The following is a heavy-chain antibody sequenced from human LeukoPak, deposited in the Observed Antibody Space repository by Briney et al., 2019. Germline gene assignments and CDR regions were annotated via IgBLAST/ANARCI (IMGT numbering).Heavy chain of an antibody. V-gene: IGHV4-4*02. J-gene: IGHJ4*02. D-gene: IGHD1-14*01. CDR2: IHRSGST. CDR1: GGSITSPNW. CDR3: AREIVGGFNPGAY. Sequence: SETLSLTCGVSGGSITSPNWWSWVRQPPGKGLEWIGEIHRSGSTNYNPSLQSRVTISIDRSKNQIALELSSVTAADTAVYYCAREIVGGFNPGAYWGQGTLVTVSS.